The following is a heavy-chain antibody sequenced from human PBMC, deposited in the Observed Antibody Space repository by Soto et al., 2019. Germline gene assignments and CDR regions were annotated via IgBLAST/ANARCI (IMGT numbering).Heavy chain of an antibody. D-gene: IGHD6-6*01. J-gene: IGHJ6*04. Sequence: EVQLVESGGGLVQPGGSLRLSCAASGFTFSSYWMSWFRQAPGKGLEWVANIKQDGSKENYVDSVKGRFTISRDNAKDALYLQMNCPRVEDTAVYYCAREVAARLWGKGTTVTVSS. V-gene: IGHV3-7*01. CDR3: AREVAARL. CDR1: GFTFSSYW. CDR2: IKQDGSKE.